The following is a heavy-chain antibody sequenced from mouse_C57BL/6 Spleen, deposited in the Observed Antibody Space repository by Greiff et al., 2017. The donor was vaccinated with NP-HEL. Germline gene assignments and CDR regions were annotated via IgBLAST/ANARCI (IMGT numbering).Heavy chain of an antibody. J-gene: IGHJ1*03. CDR1: GYSITSGYY. CDR2: ISYDGSN. CDR3: ASLHYYGSSYWYFDV. Sequence: VQLQQSGPGLVKPSQSLSLTCSVTGYSITSGYYWNWIRQFPGNKLEWMGYISYDGSNNYNPSLKNRISITRDTSKNQFFLKLNSVTTEDTATYYCASLHYYGSSYWYFDVWGTGTTVTVSS. D-gene: IGHD1-1*01. V-gene: IGHV3-6*01.